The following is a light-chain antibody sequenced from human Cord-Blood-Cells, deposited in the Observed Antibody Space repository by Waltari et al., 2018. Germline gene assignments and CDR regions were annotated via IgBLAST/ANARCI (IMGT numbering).Light chain of an antibody. Sequence: DIVMTQAADSLAVALGERVTITWQSSSSVLYSSNNKNYLAWYQQKPGQPPKLLIYWASTRESGVPDRFSGSGSGTDFTLTISSLQAEDVAVYYCQQYYSTPWTFGQGTKVEIK. CDR1: SSVLYSSNNKNY. J-gene: IGKJ1*01. CDR2: WAS. V-gene: IGKV4-1*01. CDR3: QQYYSTPWT.